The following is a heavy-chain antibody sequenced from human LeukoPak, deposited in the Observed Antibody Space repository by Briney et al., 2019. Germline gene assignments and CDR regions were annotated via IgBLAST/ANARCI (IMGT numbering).Heavy chain of an antibody. J-gene: IGHJ4*02. Sequence: GGSLRLSCVASGFTFSTSWVTWVRQAPGKALEWVANIDKHGSGKYYVDSVKGRFAISRDYANNSVFLQMNSLRAEDTSVYYCARDGGWGYYDLWGQGTPVTVSS. CDR3: ARDGGWGYYDL. CDR1: GFTFSTSW. CDR2: IDKHGSGK. V-gene: IGHV3-7*01. D-gene: IGHD3-16*01.